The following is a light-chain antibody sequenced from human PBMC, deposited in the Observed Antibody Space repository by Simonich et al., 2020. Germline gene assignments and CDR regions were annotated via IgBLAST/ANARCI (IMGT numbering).Light chain of an antibody. V-gene: IGLV3-10*01. CDR2: EDS. J-gene: IGLJ3*02. Sequence: SYVLTQPPSVSVAPGQTARITCSGDALPKKYAYWYQQNSGQAPVLVIYEDSKRPAGIPERVSGSSSGTMATLTISGAQVEDEADYYCYSTDSSGNHRVFGGGTKLTVL. CDR1: ALPKKY. CDR3: YSTDSSGNHRV.